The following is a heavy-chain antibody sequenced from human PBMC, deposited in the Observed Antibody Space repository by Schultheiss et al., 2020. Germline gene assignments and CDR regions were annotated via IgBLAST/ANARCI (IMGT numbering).Heavy chain of an antibody. Sequence: GGSLRLSCAASGFTFSSYEMNRVRQAPGKGLEWVSYISSSGSTIYYADSVKGRFTISRDNAKNSLYLQMNSLRAEDTAVYYCARDSGTYCSSTSCYYYYGMDVWGQGTTVTVSS. J-gene: IGHJ6*02. CDR1: GFTFSSYE. CDR2: ISSSGSTI. CDR3: ARDSGTYCSSTSCYYYYGMDV. V-gene: IGHV3-48*03. D-gene: IGHD2-2*01.